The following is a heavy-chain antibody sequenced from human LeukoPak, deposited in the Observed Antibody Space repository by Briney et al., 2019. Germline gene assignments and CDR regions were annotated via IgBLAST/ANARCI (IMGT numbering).Heavy chain of an antibody. CDR1: GFTFSNYA. D-gene: IGHD4-17*01. V-gene: IGHV3-23*01. CDR2: ISGSSGLT. Sequence: PGGSLRLSCAASGFTFSNYAMSWVRQAPGRGLEWVSAISGSSGLTYYADSVKGRFTISRDNSKNTLHLQMNSLRAEDTAVYYCARRGDSANYGDYRFDYWGQGTLVTVSS. J-gene: IGHJ4*02. CDR3: ARRGDSANYGDYRFDY.